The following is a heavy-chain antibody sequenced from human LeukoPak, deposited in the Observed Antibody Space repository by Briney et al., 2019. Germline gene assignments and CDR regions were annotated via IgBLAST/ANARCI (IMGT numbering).Heavy chain of an antibody. V-gene: IGHV1-8*01. CDR3: ARGEGMWELLRY. J-gene: IGHJ4*02. D-gene: IGHD1-26*01. CDR1: GYTFTSYD. Sequence: ASVKVSCKASGYTFTSYDINWVRQATGQGLEWMGWMNPNSGNTGCAQKFQGRVTMTRNTSISTAYTELSSLRSEDTAVYYCARGEGMWELLRYWGQGTLVTVSS. CDR2: MNPNSGNT.